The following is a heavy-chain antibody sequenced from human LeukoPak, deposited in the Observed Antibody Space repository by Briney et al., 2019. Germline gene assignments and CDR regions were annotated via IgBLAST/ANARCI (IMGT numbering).Heavy chain of an antibody. J-gene: IGHJ4*02. V-gene: IGHV1-8*01. Sequence: ASVKVSCKASGYTFTSYDINWVRQATGQGREWMGWMNPNSGNTGYAQKFQGRVTMTRNTSISTAYMELSSLRSEDTAVYYCAKEGVWGSYRFDYWAQGSLVTVSS. CDR3: AKEGVWGSYRFDY. D-gene: IGHD3-16*02. CDR1: GYTFTSYD. CDR2: MNPNSGNT.